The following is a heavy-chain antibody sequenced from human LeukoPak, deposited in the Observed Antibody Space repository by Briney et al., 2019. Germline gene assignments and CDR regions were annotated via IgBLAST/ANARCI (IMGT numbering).Heavy chain of an antibody. CDR1: GFTFSSYA. J-gene: IGHJ4*02. CDR3: ARRPYYDYVWGSSDY. V-gene: IGHV3-30*04. D-gene: IGHD3-16*01. CDR2: ISYDGSNK. Sequence: GGSLRLSCAASGFTFSSYAMHWVRQAPGKGLEWVAVISYDGSNKYYADSAKGRFTISRDNSKNTLYLQMNSLRAEDTAVYYCARRPYYDYVWGSSDYWGQGTLVTVSS.